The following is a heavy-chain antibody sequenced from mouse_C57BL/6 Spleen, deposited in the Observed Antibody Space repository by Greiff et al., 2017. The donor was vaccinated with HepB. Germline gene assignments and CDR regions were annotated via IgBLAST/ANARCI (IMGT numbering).Heavy chain of an antibody. CDR1: GFTFSSYT. CDR2: ISGGGGNT. J-gene: IGHJ3*01. CDR3: ARVYYDGSWFAY. Sequence: EVQLVESGGGLVKPGGSLKLSCAASGFTFSSYTMSWVRQTPEKRLEWVATISGGGGNTYYPDSVKGRFTIFRDNAKHSLYLQRSSLRSEDTALFYLARVYYDGSWFAYLGQGTLVTVSA. V-gene: IGHV5-9*01. D-gene: IGHD1-1*01.